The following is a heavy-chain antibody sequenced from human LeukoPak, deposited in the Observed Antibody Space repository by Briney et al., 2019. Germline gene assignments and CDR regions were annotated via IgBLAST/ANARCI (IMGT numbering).Heavy chain of an antibody. Sequence: GGSLRLSCAASGFTFSSYSMNWVRQAPGKGLEWVSSISSSSSYLYYADAVKGRFPISRDNAKNSLYLQMNSLRAEDTAVYYCVRRGKAGAENWFDPWGQGSLVTVSS. J-gene: IGHJ5*02. D-gene: IGHD6-19*01. CDR2: ISSSSSYL. CDR1: GFTFSSYS. CDR3: VRRGKAGAENWFDP. V-gene: IGHV3-21*01.